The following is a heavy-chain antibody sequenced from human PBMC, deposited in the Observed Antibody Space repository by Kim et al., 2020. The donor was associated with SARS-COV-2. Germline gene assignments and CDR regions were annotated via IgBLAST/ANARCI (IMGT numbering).Heavy chain of an antibody. J-gene: IGHJ4*02. V-gene: IGHV4-34*01. Sequence: SETLSLTCAVYGGSFSGYYWSWIRQPPGKGLEWIGEINHSGSTNYNPSLKSRVTISVDTSKNQFSLKLSSVTAADTAVYYCARGRYSSRSSWYGPYFDYWGQGTLVTVSS. D-gene: IGHD6-13*01. CDR1: GGSFSGYY. CDR2: INHSGST. CDR3: ARGRYSSRSSWYGPYFDY.